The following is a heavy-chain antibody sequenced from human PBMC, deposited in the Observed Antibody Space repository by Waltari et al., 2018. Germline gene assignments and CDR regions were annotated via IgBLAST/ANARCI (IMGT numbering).Heavy chain of an antibody. Sequence: QVQLQQWGAGLLKPSETLSLTCAVYGGSFSGYYWSWIRQPPGKGLEWIGEINHSGSTNYNPSLKSRVTISVDTSKNQCSLKLSSVTAADTAVYYCARGRVTIFGVVITAFDYWGQGTLVTVSS. CDR2: INHSGST. J-gene: IGHJ4*02. D-gene: IGHD3-3*01. CDR1: GGSFSGYY. V-gene: IGHV4-34*01. CDR3: ARGRVTIFGVVITAFDY.